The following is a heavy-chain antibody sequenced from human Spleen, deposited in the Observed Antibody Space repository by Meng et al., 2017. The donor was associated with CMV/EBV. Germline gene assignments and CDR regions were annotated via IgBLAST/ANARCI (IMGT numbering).Heavy chain of an antibody. Sequence: SETLSLTCTVSGGSISSGDYYWSWIRQPPGKGLEWIGYIYYSGSTYYNPSLKSRVTISVDTSKNQFSLKLSSVTAADTAVYYCARELLAAAGTSQYYFDYWGQGTLVTVSS. CDR1: GGSISSGDYY. CDR2: IYYSGST. CDR3: ARELLAAAGTSQYYFDY. D-gene: IGHD6-13*01. V-gene: IGHV4-30-4*02. J-gene: IGHJ4*02.